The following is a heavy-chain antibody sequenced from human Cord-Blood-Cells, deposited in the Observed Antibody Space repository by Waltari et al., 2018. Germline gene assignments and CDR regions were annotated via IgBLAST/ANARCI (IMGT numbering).Heavy chain of an antibody. J-gene: IGHJ4*02. V-gene: IGHV3-73*02. CDR3: TRLSGSYGY. CDR2: IRSKANSYAT. CDR1: GFTFSGSA. Sequence: EVQLVESGGGLVQPGGSLTLACAASGFTFSGSAILRVRQDSGKGLEWVGRIRSKANSYATGYAASVKGRFTISRDDSKNTAYLQMNSLKTEDTAVYYCTRLSGSYGYWGQGTLVTVSS. D-gene: IGHD1-26*01.